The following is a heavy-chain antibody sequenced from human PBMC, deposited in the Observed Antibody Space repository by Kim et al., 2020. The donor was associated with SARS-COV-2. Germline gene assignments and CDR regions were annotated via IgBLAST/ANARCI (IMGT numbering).Heavy chain of an antibody. Sequence: GGSLRLSCAASGFTFSSYGMHWVRQAPGKGLEWVAVISYDGSNKYYADSVKGRFTISRDNSKNTLYLQMNSLRAEDTAVYYCARGAVGYCSGGSCYGFDYWGQGTLVTVSS. CDR1: GFTFSSYG. V-gene: IGHV3-33*05. D-gene: IGHD2-15*01. CDR2: ISYDGSNK. CDR3: ARGAVGYCSGGSCYGFDY. J-gene: IGHJ4*02.